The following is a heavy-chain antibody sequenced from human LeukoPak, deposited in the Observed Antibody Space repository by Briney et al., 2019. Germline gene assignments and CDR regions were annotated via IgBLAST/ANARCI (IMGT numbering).Heavy chain of an antibody. CDR1: GYTFTGYY. D-gene: IGHD6-13*01. V-gene: IGHV1-2*02. Sequence: GATVKVSCKASGYTFTGYYMHWVRQAPGQGLEWMGWINPNSGRTNYAQKLQGRVTMTRDTSISTAYMELSRLRSDDTAVYYCARGSSSSWYEYFQHWGQGTLVTASS. CDR3: ARGSSSSWYEYFQH. CDR2: INPNSGRT. J-gene: IGHJ1*01.